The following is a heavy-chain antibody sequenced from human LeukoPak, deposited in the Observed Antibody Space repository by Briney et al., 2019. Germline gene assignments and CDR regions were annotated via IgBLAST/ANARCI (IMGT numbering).Heavy chain of an antibody. Sequence: SETLSLTCAVSGGSISSSNWWSWVRQPPRKGLEWIGEIYHSGSTNYNPSLKSRVTISVDTSKNQFSLKLSSVTAADTAVYYCARERTMVRGMSWFDPWGQGTLVTVSS. V-gene: IGHV4-4*02. CDR3: ARERTMVRGMSWFDP. D-gene: IGHD3-10*01. CDR1: GGSISSSNW. CDR2: IYHSGST. J-gene: IGHJ5*02.